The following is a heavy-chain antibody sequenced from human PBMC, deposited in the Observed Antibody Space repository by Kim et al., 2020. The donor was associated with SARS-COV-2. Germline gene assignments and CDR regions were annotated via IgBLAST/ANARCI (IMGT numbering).Heavy chain of an antibody. V-gene: IGHV4-59*01. Sequence: SETLSLTCTVSGGSISSYYWSWIRQPPGKGLEWIGYIYYSGSTNYNPSLKSRVTISVDTSKNQFSLKLSSVTAADTAVYYCARAIAVAGTRIPPLNYYG. CDR1: GGSISSYY. D-gene: IGHD6-19*01. CDR3: ARAIAVAGTRIPPLNYYG. J-gene: IGHJ6*01. CDR2: IYYSGST.